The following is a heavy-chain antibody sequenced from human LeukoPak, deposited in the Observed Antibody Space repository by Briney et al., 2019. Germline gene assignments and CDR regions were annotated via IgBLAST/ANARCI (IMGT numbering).Heavy chain of an antibody. CDR2: INPNSGGT. Sequence: GASVKVSCKASGYTFTGYYMHWVRQAPGQGREWMGWINPNSGGTNYAQKFQGRVTMTRDTSISTAYMELSRLRSDDTAVYYCARPYGDYNYYDYWGQGTLVTVSS. V-gene: IGHV1-2*02. CDR3: ARPYGDYNYYDY. D-gene: IGHD4-17*01. CDR1: GYTFTGYY. J-gene: IGHJ4*02.